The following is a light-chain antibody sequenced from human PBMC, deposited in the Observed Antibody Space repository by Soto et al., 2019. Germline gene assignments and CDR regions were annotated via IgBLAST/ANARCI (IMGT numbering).Light chain of an antibody. CDR1: QAIRND. CDR3: QQSYSHPRT. J-gene: IGKJ1*01. Sequence: IQMTQSQSSLSASVGDRVTITWRASQAIRNDLGWFQHKPGKAPKFRIYAASSLQSGVPSRFIGSGAGTDCTITITSLQPEDDATYYCQQSYSHPRTFTQGTKVDIK. V-gene: IGKV1-39*01. CDR2: AAS.